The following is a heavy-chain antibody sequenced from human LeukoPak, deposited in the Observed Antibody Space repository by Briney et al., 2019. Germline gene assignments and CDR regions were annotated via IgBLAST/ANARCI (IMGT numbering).Heavy chain of an antibody. CDR1: GFTFSSYA. Sequence: GGALRLSCAASGFTFSSYAMSWVRQAPGNGLEWVAAISGSGGSTDYADSVKGRVTISRDNSKDTLFLQMNSLRAEDRAVYYCAKDAYIDLGEALTFDSWGQGTLVTVS. CDR3: AKDAYIDLGEALTFDS. V-gene: IGHV3-23*01. J-gene: IGHJ4*02. D-gene: IGHD3-16*01. CDR2: ISGSGGST.